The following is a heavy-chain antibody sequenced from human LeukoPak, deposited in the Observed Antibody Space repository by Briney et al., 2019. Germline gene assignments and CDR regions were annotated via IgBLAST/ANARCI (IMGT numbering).Heavy chain of an antibody. CDR3: AKDAGYSSGWYYYYYYMDV. D-gene: IGHD6-19*01. V-gene: IGHV3-30*02. CDR2: IRYDGSNK. CDR1: GFTFSSYG. J-gene: IGHJ6*03. Sequence: GGSLRLSCAASGFTFSSYGMHWVRQAPGKGLEWVAFIRYDGSNKYYADSVKGRFTISRDNSKSTLYLQMNSLRAEDTAVYYCAKDAGYSSGWYYYYYYMDVWGKGTTVTISS.